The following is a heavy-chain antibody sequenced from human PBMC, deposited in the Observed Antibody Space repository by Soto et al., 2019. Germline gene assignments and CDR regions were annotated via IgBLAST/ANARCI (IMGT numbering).Heavy chain of an antibody. CDR1: GFTFGDYA. Sequence: GGSLRLSCTASGFTFGDYAMSWFRQAPGKGLEWVGFIRSKAYGGTTEYAASVKGRFTISRDDSKSTAYLQMNSLKTEDTAVYYCTSPINSRYYYGMDVWGQGTTVTVSS. J-gene: IGHJ6*02. V-gene: IGHV3-49*03. D-gene: IGHD3-9*01. CDR2: IRSKAYGGTT. CDR3: TSPINSRYYYGMDV.